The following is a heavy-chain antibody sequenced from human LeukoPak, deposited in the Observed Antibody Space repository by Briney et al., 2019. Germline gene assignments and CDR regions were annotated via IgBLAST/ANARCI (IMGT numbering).Heavy chain of an antibody. CDR3: ARRPLTGLNYYDRNGFTSNYFDR. J-gene: IGHJ5*02. V-gene: IGHV1-69*02. CDR2: IIPILGIA. D-gene: IGHD3-22*01. CDR1: GGTFSSDT. Sequence: GAPVKGSCTASGGTFSSDTISWVRQAPGQGVEWMGRIIPILGIANYAQKFQSRVTIAADKSTSTPYMELSSLRSEDTAVYYCARRPLTGLNYYDRNGFTSNYFDRWGQGTLVTVSS.